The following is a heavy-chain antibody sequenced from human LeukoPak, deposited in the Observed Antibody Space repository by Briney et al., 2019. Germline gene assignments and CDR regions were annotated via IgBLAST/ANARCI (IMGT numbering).Heavy chain of an antibody. CDR3: ARVHGYSYGYYFDY. D-gene: IGHD5-18*01. J-gene: IGHJ4*02. CDR1: GGSISSSSYY. CDR2: IYYYSGTN. Sequence: SETLSLICTVSGGSISSSSYYWGWLRQPPGTRLEWIGTIYYYSGTNYYSPSLKSRITISVDTSKNQFPLNLSSVTAADTAVYYCARVHGYSYGYYFDYWGQGTLVTVSS. V-gene: IGHV4-39*06.